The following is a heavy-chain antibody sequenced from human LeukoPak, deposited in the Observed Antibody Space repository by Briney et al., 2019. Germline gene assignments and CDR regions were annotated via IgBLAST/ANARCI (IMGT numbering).Heavy chain of an antibody. CDR1: GGSISSSSYY. V-gene: IGHV4-39*07. J-gene: IGHJ4*02. CDR3: ARAILVVIPDY. Sequence: PSETLSLTCTVSGGSISSSSYYWGWIRQPPGKGLEWIASIYYSGSTYYNPSLKSRVTISVDTSKNQFSLKLSSVTAADTAVYYCARAILVVIPDYWGQGTLVTVSS. CDR2: IYYSGST. D-gene: IGHD3-22*01.